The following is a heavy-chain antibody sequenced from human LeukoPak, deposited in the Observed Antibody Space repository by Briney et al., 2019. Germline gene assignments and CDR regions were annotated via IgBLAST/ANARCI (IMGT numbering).Heavy chain of an antibody. J-gene: IGHJ4*02. V-gene: IGHV3-30*04. D-gene: IGHD4-17*01. CDR2: ISYDGSNK. CDR1: GFTFNSH. Sequence: GGSLRLSCADSGFTFNSHMHWVRQAAGEGLEWVAAISYDGSNKKYGDSVKGRFTISSYNSKNTLYLQMNSLSPEDTAVYYCARQSSVTRSGLDSWGQGTLVTVSS. CDR3: ARQSSVTRSGLDS.